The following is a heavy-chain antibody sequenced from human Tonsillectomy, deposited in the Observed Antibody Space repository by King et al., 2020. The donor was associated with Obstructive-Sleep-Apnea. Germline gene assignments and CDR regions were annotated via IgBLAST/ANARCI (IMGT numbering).Heavy chain of an antibody. D-gene: IGHD3-10*01. Sequence: QLVESGGGVVQPGGSLRLSCAASGFTFSSYGMHWVRQAPGKGLEWVAFIRYDGSNKYYADSVKGRFTISRDNSKNTLYLQMNSLRAEDTAVYYCAKDQKVLLWFGEAPDYWGQGTLVTVSS. CDR1: GFTFSSYG. CDR3: AKDQKVLLWFGEAPDY. V-gene: IGHV3-30*02. J-gene: IGHJ4*02. CDR2: IRYDGSNK.